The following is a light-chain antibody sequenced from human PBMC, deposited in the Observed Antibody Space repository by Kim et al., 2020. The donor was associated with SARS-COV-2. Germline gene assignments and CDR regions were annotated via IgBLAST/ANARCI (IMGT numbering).Light chain of an antibody. Sequence: EIVLTQSPATLSLSPGERATLSCRASRSVSSYLAWYQQKPGQAPRLLIYDASNRATGIPARFSGSGSGTDFTLTISSLEPEDFAVYYCQQRSNWPPITFGQGKRLEIK. V-gene: IGKV3-11*01. CDR2: DAS. CDR3: QQRSNWPPIT. CDR1: RSVSSY. J-gene: IGKJ5*01.